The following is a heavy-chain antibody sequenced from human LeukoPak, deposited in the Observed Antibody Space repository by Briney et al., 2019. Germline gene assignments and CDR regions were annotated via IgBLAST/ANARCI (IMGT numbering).Heavy chain of an antibody. CDR2: IYYSGST. J-gene: IGHJ6*02. V-gene: IGHV4-59*01. Sequence: PSETLSLTCTVSGGSISSYYWSWIRQPPGKGLEWIGYIYYSGSTNYNPSLKSRVTISVDTSKNQFSLKLSSVTAADTAVYYCARDLTMPSPWGYYYYGMDVWGQGTTVTVSS. D-gene: IGHD2/OR15-2a*01. CDR3: ARDLTMPSPWGYYYYGMDV. CDR1: GGSISSYY.